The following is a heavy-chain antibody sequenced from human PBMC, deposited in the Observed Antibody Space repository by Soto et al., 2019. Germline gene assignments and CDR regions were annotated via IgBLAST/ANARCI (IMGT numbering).Heavy chain of an antibody. D-gene: IGHD3-3*01. J-gene: IGHJ5*02. Sequence: GASVKVSCKASGYTFTSYGISWVRQAPGQGLEWMGWISAYNGNTNYAQKLQGRVTMTTDTSTSTAYMELRSLRSDDTAVYYCARPTDYDFWSGSAFDPRGQGTPVTVSS. CDR3: ARPTDYDFWSGSAFDP. V-gene: IGHV1-18*01. CDR2: ISAYNGNT. CDR1: GYTFTSYG.